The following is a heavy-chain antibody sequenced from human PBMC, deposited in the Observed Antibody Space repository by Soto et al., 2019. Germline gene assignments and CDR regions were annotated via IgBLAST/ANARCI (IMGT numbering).Heavy chain of an antibody. J-gene: IGHJ4*02. CDR1: GFTFSSYA. Sequence: QVQLVESGGGVVQPGRSLRLSCAASGFTFSSYAMHWVRQAPGKGLEWVAVISYDGSNKYYADSVKGRFTISRDNSKNTLYLQMNSLGAEDKAVYYCARVVGSSWSFDYWGQGTLVTVSS. CDR2: ISYDGSNK. D-gene: IGHD6-13*01. CDR3: ARVVGSSWSFDY. V-gene: IGHV3-30-3*01.